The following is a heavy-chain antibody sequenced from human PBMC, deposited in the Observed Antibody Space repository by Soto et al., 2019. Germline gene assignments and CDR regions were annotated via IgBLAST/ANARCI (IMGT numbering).Heavy chain of an antibody. CDR3: ARTGAVAGSYYYYGMDV. D-gene: IGHD6-19*01. V-gene: IGHV4-39*01. J-gene: IGHJ6*02. Sequence: LPETLSLTCTVSGGSISSSSYYWGWIRQPPGKGLEWIGSIYYSGSTYYNPSLKSRVTISVDTSKNQFSLKLSSVTAADTAVYYCARTGAVAGSYYYYGMDVWGQGTTVTVSS. CDR2: IYYSGST. CDR1: GGSISSSSYY.